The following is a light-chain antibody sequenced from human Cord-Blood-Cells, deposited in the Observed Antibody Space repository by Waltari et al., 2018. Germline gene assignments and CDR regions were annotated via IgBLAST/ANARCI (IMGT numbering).Light chain of an antibody. CDR1: QSVSSSY. Sequence: ELVLTPSPGTLSLSPGARATLSCRASQSVSSSYLAWYQQKPGTAPRLLIYGASSRATGIPDRFSGSGSGTDFTLTISRLEPEDFAVYYCQQYGSSPLTFGGGTKVEIK. CDR2: GAS. CDR3: QQYGSSPLT. J-gene: IGKJ4*01. V-gene: IGKV3-20*01.